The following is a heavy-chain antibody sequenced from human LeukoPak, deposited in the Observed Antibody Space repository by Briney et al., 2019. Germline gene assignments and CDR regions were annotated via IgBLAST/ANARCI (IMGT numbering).Heavy chain of an antibody. V-gene: IGHV1-8*01. J-gene: IGHJ3*02. CDR1: GYTFTSYD. CDR2: MNPNNGNT. Sequence: ASVKVSCKASGYTFTSYDINWVRQATGQGLEWMGWMNPNNGNTGYAQKFQGRVTMTRDTSTSTAYMELRSLRSEDTAVYYCGRDRLREDAFVSCGRGRMVAVSS. CDR3: GRDRLREDAFVS. D-gene: IGHD1-26*01.